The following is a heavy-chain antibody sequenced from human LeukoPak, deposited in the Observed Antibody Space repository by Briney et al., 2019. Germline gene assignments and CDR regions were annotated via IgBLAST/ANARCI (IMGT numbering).Heavy chain of an antibody. Sequence: SETLSLTCTVSGGSISSYYWSWIRQSPGKGLEWIGYIHYSGNTNYNPSLKSRVTISVDTSKNQFSLKLSSVTAADTAVYYCARCLAAAGHFDYWGQGTLVTVSS. CDR1: GGSISSYY. CDR2: IHYSGNT. CDR3: ARCLAAAGHFDY. J-gene: IGHJ4*02. D-gene: IGHD6-13*01. V-gene: IGHV4-59*01.